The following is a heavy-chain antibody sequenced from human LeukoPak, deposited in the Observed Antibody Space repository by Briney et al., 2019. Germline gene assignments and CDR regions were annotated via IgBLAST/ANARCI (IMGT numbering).Heavy chain of an antibody. Sequence: RASVKVSSKASGYTFTSFGISWVRQAPGQGLEWMGWISTYNGNTNYAQKLQGRVTMTTDTSTSTAYTDLRSLRSDDTAVYYCTRDRAGSAWYTTFDYWGQGTLVTVSS. D-gene: IGHD6-19*01. J-gene: IGHJ4*02. CDR2: ISTYNGNT. CDR3: TRDRAGSAWYTTFDY. V-gene: IGHV1-18*01. CDR1: GYTFTSFG.